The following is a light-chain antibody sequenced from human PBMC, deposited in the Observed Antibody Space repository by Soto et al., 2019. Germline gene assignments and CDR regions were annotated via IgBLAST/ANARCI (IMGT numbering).Light chain of an antibody. CDR1: QSVNSD. Sequence: EIGMTQSPATLSLSPGERATLSCRASQSVNSDLAWYQQKPGQAPRLLIYDASTRADGVPARFTGSGSETEFSLPISSLQSEDYAVYYCQHYNNRPPYTFGQGTKLEIK. V-gene: IGKV3-15*01. CDR3: QHYNNRPPYT. J-gene: IGKJ2*01. CDR2: DAS.